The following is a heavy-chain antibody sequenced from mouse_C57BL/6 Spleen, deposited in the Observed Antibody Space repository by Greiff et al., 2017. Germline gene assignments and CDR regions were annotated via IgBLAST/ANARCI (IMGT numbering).Heavy chain of an antibody. J-gene: IGHJ3*01. CDR2: INPNYGTT. Sequence: EVKLQQSVPELVKPGASVKISCKASGYSFTDYNMNWVKQSNGKSLEWIGVINPNYGTTSYNQKFKGKATLTVDQSSSTAYMQLNSLTSEDSAVYYCARSGEYGASPFAYWGQGTLVTVSA. CDR1: GYSFTDYN. D-gene: IGHD1-2*01. V-gene: IGHV1-39*01. CDR3: ARSGEYGASPFAY.